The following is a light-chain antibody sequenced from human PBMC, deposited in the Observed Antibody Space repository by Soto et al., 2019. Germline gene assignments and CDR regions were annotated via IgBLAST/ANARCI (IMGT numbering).Light chain of an antibody. CDR2: GAS. CDR3: QQYGSSPYT. CDR1: QSVVSNS. V-gene: IGKV3-20*01. Sequence: EIVSSHSPDTLSSSLSESGTLSDRAIQSVVSNSLAWYQQKPGQAPRLLIYGASSRATGIPDRFRGFGSGTDFTLTISRLEPEDFAVYYCQQYGSSPYTFGQGTKVDXK. J-gene: IGKJ2*01.